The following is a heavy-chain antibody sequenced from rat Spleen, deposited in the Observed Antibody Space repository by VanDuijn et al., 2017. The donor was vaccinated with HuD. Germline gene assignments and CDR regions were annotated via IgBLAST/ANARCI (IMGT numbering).Heavy chain of an antibody. D-gene: IGHD1-12*01. CDR1: GFSLTNYS. J-gene: IGHJ3*01. V-gene: IGHV2-6*01. CDR3: TRDHSYWDNYYPGGFAY. CDR2: ISSGGYT. Sequence: QVQLMESGPGLVQPSETLSLTCTVSGFSLTNYSVHWVRQSPGKGLEWISTISSGGYTYYNSALKFRLRISRDTSKSQVFLKMNSLQTEDTAIYFCTRDHSYWDNYYPGGFAYWGQGTLVTVSS.